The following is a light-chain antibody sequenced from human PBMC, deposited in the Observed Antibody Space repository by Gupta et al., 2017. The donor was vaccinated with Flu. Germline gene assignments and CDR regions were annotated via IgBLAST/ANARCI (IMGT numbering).Light chain of an antibody. V-gene: IGKV2-30*01. Sequence: IYCRSSQSLVYKNGNTYLNCLQQRPGQSPMRLSYEVSYRDSVVPDIFSGSWSGTDFTLKISRVEAEDVGIFYCMRGTLPWTFGQGTRLEI. J-gene: IGKJ2*02. CDR2: EVS. CDR1: QSLVYKNGNTY. CDR3: MRGTLPWT.